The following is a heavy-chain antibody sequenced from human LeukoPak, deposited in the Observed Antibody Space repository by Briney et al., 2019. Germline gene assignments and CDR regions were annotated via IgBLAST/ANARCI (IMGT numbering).Heavy chain of an antibody. D-gene: IGHD6-13*01. Sequence: GGSLRLSCAASGFTFSSYSMNWVRQAPGKGLEWISYISSSGSTIYYADSVKGRFTISRDNSKNTLYLQMNSLRAEDTAVYYCAKDRGSSWRNDAFDIWGQGTMVTVSS. CDR3: AKDRGSSWRNDAFDI. V-gene: IGHV3-48*01. J-gene: IGHJ3*02. CDR2: ISSSGSTI. CDR1: GFTFSSYS.